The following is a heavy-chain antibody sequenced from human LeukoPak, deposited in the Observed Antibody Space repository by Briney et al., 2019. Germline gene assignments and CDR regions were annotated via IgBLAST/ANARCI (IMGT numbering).Heavy chain of an antibody. D-gene: IGHD1-1*01. V-gene: IGHV1-18*01. CDR2: MSAYNGNT. Sequence: GASVKVSCKASGYTFTSYGISWVRQAPGQGLGWMGWMSAYNGNTNYAQKLQGRVTMTTDTSTSTAYMELRSLRSDDTAVYYCATRTSELEPAFDYWGQGTLVTVSS. J-gene: IGHJ4*02. CDR3: ATRTSELEPAFDY. CDR1: GYTFTSYG.